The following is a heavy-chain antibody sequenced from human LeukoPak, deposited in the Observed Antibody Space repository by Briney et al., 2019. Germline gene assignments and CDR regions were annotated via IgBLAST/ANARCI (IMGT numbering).Heavy chain of an antibody. V-gene: IGHV4-4*02. CDR2: IYYSGST. CDR3: ARDNWNYGSSMDV. D-gene: IGHD1-7*01. J-gene: IGHJ6*02. Sequence: SETLSLTCAVSGGSISNSNWWSWVRQPPGKGLEWIGYIYYSGSTNYNPSLKSRVTISVDTSKNQFSLKLSSVTAADTAVYYCARDNWNYGSSMDVWGQGTTVTVSS. CDR1: GGSISNSNW.